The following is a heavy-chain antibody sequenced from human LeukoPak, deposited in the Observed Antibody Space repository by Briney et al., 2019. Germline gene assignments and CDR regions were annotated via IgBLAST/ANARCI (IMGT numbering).Heavy chain of an antibody. Sequence: PSETLSLTCAVYGGSFSGYYWSWIRQPPGKGLEWIGEIIHSGSTNYNPSLKSRVTISVDTSKNQFSLKLSSVTAADTAVYCCARRTVRGVIKYWDQGSLVTVSS. V-gene: IGHV4-34*12. CDR1: GGSFSGYY. CDR2: IIHSGST. D-gene: IGHD3-10*01. J-gene: IGHJ4*02. CDR3: ARRTVRGVIKY.